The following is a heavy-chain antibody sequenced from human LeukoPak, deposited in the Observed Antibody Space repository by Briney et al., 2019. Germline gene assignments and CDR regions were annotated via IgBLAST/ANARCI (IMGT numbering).Heavy chain of an antibody. Sequence: GVSLRRSCAASGFTVASYAMSWVRQAPGKGLEWVSVISSGSDHTYYADSVKGRFAIFRDNSKNTLYLQMNSLRIEDTAIYYCAKDRLYFGDDFGDYWGQGTLATVSS. D-gene: IGHD2-21*02. CDR3: AKDRLYFGDDFGDY. CDR1: GFTVASYA. J-gene: IGHJ4*02. V-gene: IGHV3-23*01. CDR2: ISSGSDHT.